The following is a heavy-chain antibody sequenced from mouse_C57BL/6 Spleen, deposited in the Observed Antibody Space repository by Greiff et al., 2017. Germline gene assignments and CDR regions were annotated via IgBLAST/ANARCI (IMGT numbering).Heavy chain of an antibody. J-gene: IGHJ4*01. CDR1: GYTFTSYW. CDR3: AREWTDYAMDY. Sequence: VQLQQPGAELVRPGSSVKLSCKASGYTFTSYWMHWVKQRPIQGLEWIGNIDPSDSETHYNQKFKDKATLTVDKSSSTAYMQLSSLTSEDSAVYYGAREWTDYAMDYWGQGTSVTVSS. CDR2: IDPSDSET. V-gene: IGHV1-52*01.